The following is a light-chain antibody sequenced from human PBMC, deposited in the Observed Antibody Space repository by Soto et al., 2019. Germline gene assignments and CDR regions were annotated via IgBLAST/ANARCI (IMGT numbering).Light chain of an antibody. V-gene: IGKV3-11*01. CDR3: QQRSNWPPT. CDR1: QSVSSY. CDR2: DAS. J-gene: IGKJ5*01. Sequence: EIVLTQSPATLSLSPGERATLYCRASQSVSSYLAWYQQKPGQAPRLLIYDASNRATGIPARFSGSGSGTDFTLTISSLEPEDFAVYYCQQRSNWPPTFGQGTRLDIK.